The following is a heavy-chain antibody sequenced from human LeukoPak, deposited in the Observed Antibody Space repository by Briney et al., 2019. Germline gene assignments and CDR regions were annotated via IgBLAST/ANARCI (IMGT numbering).Heavy chain of an antibody. Sequence: SETLSLTCTVSGGSISSYYWSWIRQPAGKGLEWIGRIYTSGSTNYNPSLKSRVTMSVDTSKNQFSLKLSSVTAADTAVYYCASAYCGGDCTPYWYFDLWGRGTLVTVSS. J-gene: IGHJ2*01. CDR3: ASAYCGGDCTPYWYFDL. CDR2: IYTSGST. CDR1: GGSISSYY. D-gene: IGHD2-21*02. V-gene: IGHV4-4*07.